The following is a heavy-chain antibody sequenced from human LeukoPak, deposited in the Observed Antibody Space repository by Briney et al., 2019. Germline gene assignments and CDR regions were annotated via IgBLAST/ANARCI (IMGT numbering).Heavy chain of an antibody. D-gene: IGHD5-18*01. CDR1: GGTFSIYA. V-gene: IGHV1-69*01. CDR2: IIPIFGTA. CDR3: AREKNVDTANFGY. Sequence: ASVKVSCKASGGTFSIYAISWVRQAPGQGVEWMGGIIPIFGTANYAQKFQGRVTITADESTSTAYMELSSLRSEDTAVYYCAREKNVDTANFGYWGQGTLVTVSS. J-gene: IGHJ4*02.